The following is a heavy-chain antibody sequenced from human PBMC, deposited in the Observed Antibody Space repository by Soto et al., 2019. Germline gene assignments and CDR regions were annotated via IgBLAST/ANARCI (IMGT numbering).Heavy chain of an antibody. J-gene: IGHJ4*02. CDR3: AKVGDTAMVIALDY. V-gene: IGHV3-23*01. CDR1: GFTFSSYA. Sequence: GGSLRLSCASSGFTFSSYAMILVRQAPGKGLEWVSAISGSGGSTYYADSVKGRFTISRDNSKNTLYLQMNSLRAEDTAVYYCAKVGDTAMVIALDYWGQGTLVTVSS. D-gene: IGHD5-18*01. CDR2: ISGSGGST.